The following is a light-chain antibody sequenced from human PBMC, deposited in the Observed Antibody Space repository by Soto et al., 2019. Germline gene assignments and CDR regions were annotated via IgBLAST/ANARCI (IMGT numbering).Light chain of an antibody. CDR2: EVS. CDR1: RRAVGGYNY. Sequence: QSVLTHPASVAGSPGQAITISCTGTRRAVGGYNYVSWYQQHPCKVPKLMIYEVSNRPSGVVNRFSGSKSGNTASLTISGLQSEDEADYYCSSFTSSSTQVFGTGTKLTVL. CDR3: SSFTSSSTQV. V-gene: IGLV2-14*01. J-gene: IGLJ1*01.